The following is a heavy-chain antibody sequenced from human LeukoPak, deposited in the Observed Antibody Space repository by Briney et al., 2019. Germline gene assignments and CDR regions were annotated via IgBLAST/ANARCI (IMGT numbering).Heavy chain of an antibody. D-gene: IGHD3-16*01. J-gene: IGHJ4*02. V-gene: IGHV4-34*01. CDR2: INHSGST. CDR1: GGSFSGYY. Sequence: SETLSLTCAVYGGSFSGYYWSWIRQPPGKGLEWIGEINHSGSTNYNPSLKSRVTISVDTSKNQFSLKLSSVTAADTAVYYCARRVLVKGVDYWGQGTLVTVSS. CDR3: ARRVLVKGVDY.